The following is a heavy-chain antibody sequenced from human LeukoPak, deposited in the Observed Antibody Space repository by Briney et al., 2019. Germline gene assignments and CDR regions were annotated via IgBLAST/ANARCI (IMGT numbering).Heavy chain of an antibody. D-gene: IGHD7-27*01. J-gene: IGHJ4*02. CDR3: ARDLGNWGWNDF. V-gene: IGHV3-33*01. CDR2: IWYDGFNK. CDR1: GFTFSSYV. Sequence: HPGRSLRLSCAASGFTFSSYVMHWVRQAPGKGLEWVAVIWYDGFNKYYADSVKGRFTISRDSSKNTLYLQMNSLRAEDTAVYYCARDLGNWGWNDFWGQGTLVTVSS.